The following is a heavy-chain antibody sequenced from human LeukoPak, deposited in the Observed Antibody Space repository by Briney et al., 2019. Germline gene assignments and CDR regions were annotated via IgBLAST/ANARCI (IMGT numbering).Heavy chain of an antibody. J-gene: IGHJ5*02. CDR1: GGTFSSYA. Sequence: SVKVSCKASGGTFSSYAISWVRQAPGQGLEWMGGIIPIFGTANYAQKFQGRVTITTDESTSTAYMELSSLRSEDTAVYYCARGVWDSWNDVGNWFDPWGQGTLVTVSS. CDR2: IIPIFGTA. V-gene: IGHV1-69*05. D-gene: IGHD1-1*01. CDR3: ARGVWDSWNDVGNWFDP.